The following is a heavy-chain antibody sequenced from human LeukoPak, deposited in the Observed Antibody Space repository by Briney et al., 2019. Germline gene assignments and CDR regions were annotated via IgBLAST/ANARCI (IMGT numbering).Heavy chain of an antibody. J-gene: IGHJ6*03. CDR2: INPNSGGT. CDR1: GYTFTGYY. Sequence: ASVKVSCKASGYTFTGYYMHWVRQAPGQGLEWMGWINPNSGGTNYAQKFQGRVTMTRDTSISTAYMELSSLRSEDMAVYYCARGAGSGSYGTYYYYYYMDVWGKGTTVTVSS. D-gene: IGHD3-10*01. CDR3: ARGAGSGSYGTYYYYYYMDV. V-gene: IGHV1-2*02.